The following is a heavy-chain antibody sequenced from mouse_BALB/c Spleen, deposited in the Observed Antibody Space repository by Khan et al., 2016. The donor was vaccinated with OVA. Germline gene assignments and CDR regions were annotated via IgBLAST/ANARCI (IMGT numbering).Heavy chain of an antibody. Sequence: VQLLESGAELARPGASVKMSCKASGYTFTSYTIHWIKLRPGQGLEWIGYINPSNGYTNYNQQFRDKATLPADKSSTTAYMQLSSLTYDDSAVYTCVRDGAYHRSDGWFAYWGQGTLVTVSA. V-gene: IGHV1-4*01. CDR3: VRDGAYHRSDGWFAY. D-gene: IGHD2-14*01. CDR2: INPSNGYT. CDR1: GYTFTSYT. J-gene: IGHJ3*01.